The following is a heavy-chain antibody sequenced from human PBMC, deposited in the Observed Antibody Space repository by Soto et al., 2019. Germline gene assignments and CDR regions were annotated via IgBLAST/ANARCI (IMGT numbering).Heavy chain of an antibody. CDR1: GFAFRTHA. J-gene: IGHJ4*02. CDR2: INTSGRTT. D-gene: IGHD6-19*01. Sequence: GESLKISCAASGFAFRTHAIAWVRQAPGKGLEWVSCINTSGRTTYYADSVKGRFTISRDNSKDTVYLQMNSLRAEDTALYYCAKWLEGTTHFDHWGLGTLVTVSS. CDR3: AKWLEGTTHFDH. V-gene: IGHV3-23*01.